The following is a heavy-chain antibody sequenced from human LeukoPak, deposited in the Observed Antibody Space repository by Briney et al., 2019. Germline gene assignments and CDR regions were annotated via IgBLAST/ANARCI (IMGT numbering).Heavy chain of an antibody. D-gene: IGHD5-24*01. V-gene: IGHV3-23*01. Sequence: GGSLRLSCAASGFTFSSYAMSWVRQAPGKGLEWVSAISGSGGSTYYADSVKGRFTISRDNSKNTLYLQTNSLRAEDTAVYYCAKVEEMATMVCGFDYWGQGTLVTVSS. CDR3: AKVEEMATMVCGFDY. CDR1: GFTFSSYA. J-gene: IGHJ4*02. CDR2: ISGSGGST.